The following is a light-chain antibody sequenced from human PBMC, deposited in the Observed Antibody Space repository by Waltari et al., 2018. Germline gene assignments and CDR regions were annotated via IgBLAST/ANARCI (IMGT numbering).Light chain of an antibody. CDR2: EIN. CDR1: SGSVSSTSY. V-gene: IGLV8-61*01. J-gene: IGLJ3*02. Sequence: QTVVTQEPSLSVSPGGTVTLTCALSSGSVSSTSYASWYQQTPGQAPRTLVYEINSRSSGVPDRFSGSMLGNKAALTITGAQAEDESDYYGVLYMGSGIWVFGGGTKLTVL. CDR3: VLYMGSGIWV.